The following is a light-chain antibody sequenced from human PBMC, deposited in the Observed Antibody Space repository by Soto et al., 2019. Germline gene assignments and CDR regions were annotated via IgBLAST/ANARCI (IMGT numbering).Light chain of an antibody. V-gene: IGLV2-14*01. CDR1: SSDVGGYRY. CDR3: SSYTSTNTGV. Sequence: QSALTQPASVSGSPGQSITISCTGTSSDVGGYRYVSWYQQHPGKAPKLMIYDVSSRPSGVSNRFSGSKSGNTASLTISGLQAEDEADYYCSSYTSTNTGVFGGGTKLTVL. J-gene: IGLJ3*02. CDR2: DVS.